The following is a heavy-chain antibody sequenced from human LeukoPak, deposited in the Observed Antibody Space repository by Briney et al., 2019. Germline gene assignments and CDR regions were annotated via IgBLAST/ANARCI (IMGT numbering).Heavy chain of an antibody. V-gene: IGHV3-64D*06. CDR2: ISSNGGST. Sequence: HPGGSLRLSCSASGFTFSNYAMHWVRQAPGKGLEYVSAISSNGGSTHYADSVKGRFSISSDNSKNTLYLQMSSLRAEDTAVYYCVKSGFGSYQLGGFDDWGQGTLVTVSS. CDR1: GFTFSNYA. J-gene: IGHJ4*02. D-gene: IGHD5-18*01. CDR3: VKSGFGSYQLGGFDD.